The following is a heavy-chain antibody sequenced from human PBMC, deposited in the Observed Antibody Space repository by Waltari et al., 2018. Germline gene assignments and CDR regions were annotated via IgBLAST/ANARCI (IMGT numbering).Heavy chain of an antibody. CDR3: ARGNRRGYSYGYGYYFDY. D-gene: IGHD5-18*01. CDR2: INHSGST. V-gene: IGHV4-34*01. J-gene: IGHJ4*02. CDR1: GGSFSGYY. Sequence: QVQLQQWGAGLLKPSETLSLTCAVYGGSFSGYYWSWIRQPPGKGLEWIGEINHSGSTNYNPSLKSRVNISVDTSKNQFSLKLSSVTAADTAVYYCARGNRRGYSYGYGYYFDYWGQGTLVTVSS.